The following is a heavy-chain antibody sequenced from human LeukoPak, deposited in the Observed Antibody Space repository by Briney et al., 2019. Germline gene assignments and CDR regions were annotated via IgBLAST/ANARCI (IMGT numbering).Heavy chain of an antibody. Sequence: ASVKVFCKASGYTFTSYGISWVRQAPGQGLEWMGWISAYNGNTNYAQKLQGRVTMTTDTSTRTAYMELRSLRSDDTAVYYCARDPLIAAAGPYYFDYWGQGTLVTVSS. CDR2: ISAYNGNT. CDR3: ARDPLIAAAGPYYFDY. V-gene: IGHV1-18*01. J-gene: IGHJ4*02. CDR1: GYTFTSYG. D-gene: IGHD6-13*01.